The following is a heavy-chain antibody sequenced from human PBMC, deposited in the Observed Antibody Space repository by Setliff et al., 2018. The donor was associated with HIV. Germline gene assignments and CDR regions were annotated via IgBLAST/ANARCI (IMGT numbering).Heavy chain of an antibody. V-gene: IGHV5-51*01. D-gene: IGHD3-10*01. CDR2: IYPGDSET. CDR3: ATRLNFGASDAFDI. Sequence: RGESLKISCKGSGYSFSNYWIGWVCQMPGKGLEWMGIIYPGDSETRFSPSFQGQVTISVDKSSSTAYLQWSSLRASDTAMYYCATRLNFGASDAFDIWGQGTMVTVS. J-gene: IGHJ3*02. CDR1: GYSFSNYW.